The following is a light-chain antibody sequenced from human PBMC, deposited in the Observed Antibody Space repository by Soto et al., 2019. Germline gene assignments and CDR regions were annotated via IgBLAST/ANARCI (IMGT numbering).Light chain of an antibody. Sequence: DIQMTQSPSSLSASVGDRVTITCRASQRISNYLNWFQQKPGKAPKLLIYGASSLQSGVPSRFSGSGSGTDFTLTINSLQPEDFATYYCQQSYSTPPTFGQGTKV. CDR1: QRISNY. V-gene: IGKV1-39*01. CDR3: QQSYSTPPT. CDR2: GAS. J-gene: IGKJ1*01.